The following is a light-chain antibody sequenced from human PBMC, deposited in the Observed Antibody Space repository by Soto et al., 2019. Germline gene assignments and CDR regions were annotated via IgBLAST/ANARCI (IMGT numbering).Light chain of an antibody. CDR2: GAS. CDR3: QHYTLYSAP. CDR1: QDISTS. V-gene: IGKV1-5*01. J-gene: IGKJ5*01. Sequence: RLTQSPSSLSASVGDTVPISCRARQDISTSLAWYQQKPGKAPTLLIFGASSLHNGVPPRFAGSGSGSEFTLTINRLQPDDFATYFCQHYTLYSAPFGQGTRV.